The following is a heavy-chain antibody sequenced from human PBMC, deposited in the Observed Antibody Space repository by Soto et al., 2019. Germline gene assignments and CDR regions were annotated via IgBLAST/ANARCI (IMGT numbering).Heavy chain of an antibody. D-gene: IGHD2-21*02. J-gene: IGHJ5*02. Sequence: QVQLVQSGAEVKKPGSSVKVSCKASGGTVSSYAITWVRQVPGQGLEWMGGILPVFGTANYAHKFQGRVTLTVDESTTTAYMELRSLRSEDTAVYYCARGPDSYCGGDCSFPWGQGTHVTVSS. CDR2: ILPVFGTA. V-gene: IGHV1-69*01. CDR3: ARGPDSYCGGDCSFP. CDR1: GGTVSSYA.